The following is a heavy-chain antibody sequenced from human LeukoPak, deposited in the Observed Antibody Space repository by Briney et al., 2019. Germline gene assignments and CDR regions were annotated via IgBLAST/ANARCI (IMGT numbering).Heavy chain of an antibody. Sequence: GASVKVSCKASGGTFSSYAISWVRQAPGQGLEWMGGIIPIFGTANYAQKFQGRVTITADESTSTAYMEPSSLRSEDTAVYYCARVLILKPNPLNWFDPWGQGTLVTVSS. V-gene: IGHV1-69*13. CDR3: ARVLILKPNPLNWFDP. CDR1: GGTFSSYA. D-gene: IGHD3-3*02. CDR2: IIPIFGTA. J-gene: IGHJ5*02.